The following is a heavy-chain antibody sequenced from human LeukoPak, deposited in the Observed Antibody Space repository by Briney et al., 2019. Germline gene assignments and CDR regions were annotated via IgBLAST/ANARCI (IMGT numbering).Heavy chain of an antibody. J-gene: IGHJ4*02. V-gene: IGHV4-61*01. CDR1: GGSISSGNYY. Sequence: SETLSLTCTVSGGSISSGNYYWGWIRQPPGKGLEWIGYIYYSGSTNYNPSLKSRVTISVDTSKNQFSLKLSSVTAADTAVYYCASGYCSSTSCFDYWGQGTLVTVSS. CDR3: ASGYCSSTSCFDY. D-gene: IGHD2-2*03. CDR2: IYYSGST.